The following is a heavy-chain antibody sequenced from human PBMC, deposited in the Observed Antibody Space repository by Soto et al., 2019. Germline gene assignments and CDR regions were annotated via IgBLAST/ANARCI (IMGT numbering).Heavy chain of an antibody. V-gene: IGHV3-23*01. Sequence: EVQLLESGGGLVQPGGSLRLSCAASGFTFSSYAMSWVRQAPGKGLEWVSAISGSGGSTYYADSVKGRFTISRDNSKNTLYLQMNSLRAEDTAAYYCAKGLGDYYGMDVWGQGTTVTVSS. CDR2: ISGSGGST. D-gene: IGHD7-27*01. J-gene: IGHJ6*02. CDR3: AKGLGDYYGMDV. CDR1: GFTFSSYA.